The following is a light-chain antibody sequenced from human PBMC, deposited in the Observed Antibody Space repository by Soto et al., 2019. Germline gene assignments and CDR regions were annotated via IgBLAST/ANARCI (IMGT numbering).Light chain of an antibody. Sequence: EIVFAPAPGSLALSPGEGATLSWRSSQIVSNHYLAWYQQKPGRAPRLLIYGASNRATGIPDRFSGSGSGRDFTLTISRLEPEDFAVYYCQQRSNWITFGQGTRLENK. CDR1: QIVSNHY. CDR2: GAS. CDR3: QQRSNWIT. V-gene: IGKV3D-20*02. J-gene: IGKJ5*01.